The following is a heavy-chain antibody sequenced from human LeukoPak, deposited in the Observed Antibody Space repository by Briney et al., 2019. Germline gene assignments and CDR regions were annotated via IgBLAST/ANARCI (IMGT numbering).Heavy chain of an antibody. J-gene: IGHJ4*02. Sequence: ASVKVSCKASGGTFSSYAISWVRQAPGQGLEWMGGIIPIFGTANYAQKFQGRVTITTDESTSTAYMELSSLRSEDTAVYYCARGLLIWSGYSLNFDYWGQGTLVTVSS. D-gene: IGHD3-3*01. CDR1: GGTFSSYA. CDR2: IIPIFGTA. V-gene: IGHV1-69*05. CDR3: ARGLLIWSGYSLNFDY.